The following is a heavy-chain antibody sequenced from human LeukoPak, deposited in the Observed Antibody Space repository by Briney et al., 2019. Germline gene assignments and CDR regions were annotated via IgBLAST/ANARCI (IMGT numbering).Heavy chain of an antibody. CDR3: AKDVGKWESLHFFDY. CDR1: GFTFSSYS. V-gene: IGHV3-21*04. D-gene: IGHD1-26*01. J-gene: IGHJ4*02. Sequence: GSLGLSCAASGFTFSSYSMNWVRQAPGKGLEWVSSISSSSSYIYYADSVTGRFTISRDNSRNTLYLQMNSLRGDDTAVYYCAKDVGKWESLHFFDYWGQGTLVTVSS. CDR2: ISSSSSYI.